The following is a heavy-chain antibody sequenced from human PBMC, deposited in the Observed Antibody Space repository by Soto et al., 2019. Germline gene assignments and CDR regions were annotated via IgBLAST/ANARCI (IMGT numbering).Heavy chain of an antibody. V-gene: IGHV1-3*01. Sequence: QVQLVQSGAEVKKPGASVKVSCKASGYTFTSYAMHWVRQAPGQRLEWMGWINAGNGNTKYSQKFQGRVTITRDTSGGTAYRERSSLGCEGAAVYDCGRDVGGGRDYWGEGTLVTVGS. CDR1: GYTFTSYA. D-gene: IGHD2-15*01. CDR2: INAGNGNT. J-gene: IGHJ4*02. CDR3: GRDVGGGRDY.